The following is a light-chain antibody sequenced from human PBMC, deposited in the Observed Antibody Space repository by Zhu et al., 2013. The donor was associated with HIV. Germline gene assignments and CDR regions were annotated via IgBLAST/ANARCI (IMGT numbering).Light chain of an antibody. Sequence: EIVLTQSPATLSLSPGERATLSCRASQSVTSSFLAWYQQKPGQAPRLLIYSAHTRATGVPDRFSGSGSASDFTLSISRLEPEDSAVYYCQYCGDSPWTFGQGTKVEIK. CDR3: QYCGDSPWT. V-gene: IGKV3-20*01. CDR1: QSVTSSF. J-gene: IGKJ1*01. CDR2: SAH.